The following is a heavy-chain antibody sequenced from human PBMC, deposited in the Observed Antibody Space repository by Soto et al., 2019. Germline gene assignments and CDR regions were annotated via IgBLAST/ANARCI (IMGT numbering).Heavy chain of an antibody. V-gene: IGHV4-39*01. CDR2: MYYTGNK. Sequence: SETLSLTCTVSGGSISSSTYYWDWIRQPPGKGLEWIGAMYYTGNKNYNPSLESRVTMSVDTSKNQFSLKLSSVTPTDTAVYYCARRGYCYDTTCYKWFDPWGQGTLVTVSS. J-gene: IGHJ5*02. CDR1: GGSISSSTYY. CDR3: ARRGYCYDTTCYKWFDP. D-gene: IGHD2-2*02.